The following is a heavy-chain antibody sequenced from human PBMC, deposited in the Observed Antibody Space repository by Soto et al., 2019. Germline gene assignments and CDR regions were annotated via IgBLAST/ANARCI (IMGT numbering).Heavy chain of an antibody. Sequence: ASVKVSCKASGYTFTNFGISWVRQAPGQGLEWMGWINPFDGSRMFAQSFQGRVTMTRDTSTSTVYMEVSSLRSEDTAVYYCSRVDPGETSPFDHWGQGTLVTVSS. V-gene: IGHV1-18*01. CDR2: INPFDGSR. CDR1: GYTFTNFG. J-gene: IGHJ4*02. D-gene: IGHD3-10*01. CDR3: SRVDPGETSPFDH.